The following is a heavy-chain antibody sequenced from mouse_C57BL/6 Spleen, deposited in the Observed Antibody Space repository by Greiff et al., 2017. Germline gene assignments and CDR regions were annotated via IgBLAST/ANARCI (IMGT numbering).Heavy chain of an antibody. D-gene: IGHD4-1*01. CDR3: ARPLNNWYYFDY. CDR2: IDPSDSYT. J-gene: IGHJ2*01. V-gene: IGHV1-69*01. CDR1: GYTFTSYW. Sequence: QVQLQQSGAELVMPGASVKLSCKASGYTFTSYWMHWVKQRPGQGLEWIGEIDPSDSYTNYNQKFKGKSTLTVDKSSSTAYMQLSSLTSEDSAVYYCARPLNNWYYFDYWGQGTTLTVSS.